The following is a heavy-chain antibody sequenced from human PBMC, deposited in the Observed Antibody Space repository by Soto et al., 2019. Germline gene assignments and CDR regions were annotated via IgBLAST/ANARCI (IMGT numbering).Heavy chain of an antibody. CDR2: ISYSGST. CDR3: ARGRGDTAMAWYY. D-gene: IGHD5-18*01. V-gene: IGHV4-59*01. J-gene: IGHJ4*02. Sequence: QVQLQESGPGLVKPSETLSLTCTVSGGSISSYYWSWIRQSPGKGLEWIGYISYSGSTKYNPSLKRRVTXSXAXXKNQFSLKLSSVTAADTAVYYCARGRGDTAMAWYYWGQGTLVTVSS. CDR1: GGSISSYY.